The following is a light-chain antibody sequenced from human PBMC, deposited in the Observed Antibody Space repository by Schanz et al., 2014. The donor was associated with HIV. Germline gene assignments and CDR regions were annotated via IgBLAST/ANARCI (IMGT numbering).Light chain of an antibody. CDR3: QHYGSS. Sequence: EIVLTQSPGTLSLSPGEGAILSCRASQTIGNNYVAWYQQKPGQAPRLLIYSASSRATGIADRFSGSAYGTDFFLSISRLEPEDFAVYYCQHYGSSFGPGTKVDIK. V-gene: IGKV3-20*01. CDR1: QTIGNNY. J-gene: IGKJ3*01. CDR2: SAS.